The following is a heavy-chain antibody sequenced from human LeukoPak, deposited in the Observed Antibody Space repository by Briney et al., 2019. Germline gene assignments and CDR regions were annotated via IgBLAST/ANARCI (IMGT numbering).Heavy chain of an antibody. D-gene: IGHD3-10*01. J-gene: IGHJ4*02. V-gene: IGHV3-53*01. CDR2: IYSGGST. Sequence: PGGSLRLSCAASGFTVSSNYMSWVRQAPGKGLEWVSVIYSGGSTYYVDSVKGRFTISRDNSKNTLYLQMNSLRAEDTAVYYCARFRFGELFANDHWGQGALVTVSS. CDR3: ARFRFGELFANDH. CDR1: GFTVSSNY.